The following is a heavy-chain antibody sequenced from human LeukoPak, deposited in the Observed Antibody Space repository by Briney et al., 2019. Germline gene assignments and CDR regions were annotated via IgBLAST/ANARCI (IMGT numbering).Heavy chain of an antibody. V-gene: IGHV1-18*01. J-gene: IGHJ6*03. CDR3: ARGRVYSRYFDWLSMGYYYYYMDV. CDR2: ISAQHGQT. Sequence: ASVKVSCKTSGYSENFYGITWVRQVAGQGLEGMGWISAQHGQTEYAPNSQDRVTMTTDTYTNTAYMELRSLRSDDTAVYYCARGRVYSRYFDWLSMGYYYYYMDVWGKGTTVTISS. D-gene: IGHD3-9*01. CDR1: GYSENFYG.